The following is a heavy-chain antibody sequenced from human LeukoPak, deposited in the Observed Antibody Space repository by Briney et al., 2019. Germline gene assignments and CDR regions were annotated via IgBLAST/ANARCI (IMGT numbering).Heavy chain of an antibody. CDR1: GGSISSYY. J-gene: IGHJ3*02. D-gene: IGHD6-13*01. CDR2: INHSGST. Sequence: SETLSLTCTVSGGSISSYYWSWIRQPPGKGLEWIGEINHSGSTNYNPSLKSRVTISVDTSKNQFSLKLSSVTAADTAVYYCARVGRAAAGTPHAFDIWGQGTMVTVSS. V-gene: IGHV4-34*01. CDR3: ARVGRAAAGTPHAFDI.